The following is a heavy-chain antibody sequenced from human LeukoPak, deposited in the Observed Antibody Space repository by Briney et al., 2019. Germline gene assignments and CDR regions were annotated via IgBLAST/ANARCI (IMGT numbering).Heavy chain of an antibody. Sequence: PGGSLRLSCAASGFTLSNHWMTWVRQVPGRGPEWVANVNRDGSETYYLDSVKGRFPISKDNAKNSLYLQMNSLRAEDTALYHCARNNGMDVWGQGTTVIVSS. CDR2: VNRDGSET. V-gene: IGHV3-7*03. CDR3: ARNNGMDV. CDR1: GFTLSNHW. J-gene: IGHJ6*02.